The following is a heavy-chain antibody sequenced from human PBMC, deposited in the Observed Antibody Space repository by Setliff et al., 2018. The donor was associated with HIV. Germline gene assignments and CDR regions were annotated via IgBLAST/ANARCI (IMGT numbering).Heavy chain of an antibody. Sequence: SETLSLTCAVYGGAFNDFYWGWIRQPPGKGLEWIGEIDHSGSTNNNPSLKGRLTISVDTSKKQFSLRLTSLTAADTAVYFCARFSSTGWRRAFDVWGQGTKVTVSS. D-gene: IGHD6-19*01. CDR2: IDHSGST. J-gene: IGHJ3*01. CDR3: ARFSSTGWRRAFDV. CDR1: GGAFNDFY. V-gene: IGHV4-34*01.